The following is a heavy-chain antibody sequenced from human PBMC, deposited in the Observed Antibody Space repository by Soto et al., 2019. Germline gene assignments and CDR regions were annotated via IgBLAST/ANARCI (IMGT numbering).Heavy chain of an antibody. Sequence: ASVKVSCRESGYTVTSYYMHWVRQAPGQGLEWMGIINPSGGSTSYAQKFQGRVTMTRDTSTSTVYMELSSLRSEDTAVYYCARDQGGERACVMDVWGQGTTVTVSS. CDR1: GYTVTSYY. CDR3: ARDQGGERACVMDV. D-gene: IGHD1-1*01. J-gene: IGHJ6*01. CDR2: INPSGGST. V-gene: IGHV1-46*01.